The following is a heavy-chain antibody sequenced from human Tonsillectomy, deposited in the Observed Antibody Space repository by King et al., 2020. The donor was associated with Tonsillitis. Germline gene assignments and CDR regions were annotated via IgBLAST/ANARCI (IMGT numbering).Heavy chain of an antibody. V-gene: IGHV3-30-3*01. J-gene: IGHJ6*02. CDR1: GFPFSNSA. CDR3: AREDQQMAPWGDGRDV. D-gene: IGHD6-13*01. Sequence: QLVQSGGGVVPPGRSLSLSCAASGFPFSNSAMHWVRQAPGKGLEWVAVISFGGNNKYYADSVEGRFTISRDSSKTTLSLQMYSLRAEDTAVYYCAREDQQMAPWGDGRDVWGQGTTGTGSS. CDR2: ISFGGNNK.